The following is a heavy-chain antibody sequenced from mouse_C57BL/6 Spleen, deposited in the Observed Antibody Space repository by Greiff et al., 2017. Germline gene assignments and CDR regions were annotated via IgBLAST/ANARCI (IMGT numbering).Heavy chain of an antibody. CDR2: INPSNGGT. CDR1: GYTFTSYW. Sequence: QVQLQQPGTELVKPGASVKLSCKASGYTFTSYWMHWVKQRPGQGLEWIGNINPSNGGTNYNEKFKSKATLTVDKSSSTAYMQLRSLTSEDSAVYYCARGGSSYLYYFDYWGQGTTLTVSS. V-gene: IGHV1-53*01. D-gene: IGHD1-1*01. CDR3: ARGGSSYLYYFDY. J-gene: IGHJ2*01.